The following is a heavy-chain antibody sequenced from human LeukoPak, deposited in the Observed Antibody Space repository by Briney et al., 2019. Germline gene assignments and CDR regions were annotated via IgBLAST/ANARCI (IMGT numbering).Heavy chain of an antibody. Sequence: SVKASCKASGGTFSSYAISWVRQAPGQGLEWMGRIIPIFGTANYAQKFQGRVTITTDESTSTAYMELSSLRSEDTAVYYCARPGDSSGYYLWAFDIWGQGTMVTVSS. V-gene: IGHV1-69*05. CDR3: ARPGDSSGYYLWAFDI. J-gene: IGHJ3*02. D-gene: IGHD3-22*01. CDR1: GGTFSSYA. CDR2: IIPIFGTA.